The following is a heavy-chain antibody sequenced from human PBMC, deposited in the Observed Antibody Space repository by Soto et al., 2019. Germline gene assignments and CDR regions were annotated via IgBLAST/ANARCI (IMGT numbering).Heavy chain of an antibody. CDR2: IYYSGST. CDR1: GGSISSSSYY. Sequence: SETLSLTCTVSGGSISSSSYYWGWIRQPPGKGLEWIGSIYYSGSTYYNPSLKSRVTISVDTSKNQFSLKLSSVAAADTAVYYCARDRYYYDSSGYYYGMDVWGQGTTVT. V-gene: IGHV4-39*07. J-gene: IGHJ6*02. CDR3: ARDRYYYDSSGYYYGMDV. D-gene: IGHD3-22*01.